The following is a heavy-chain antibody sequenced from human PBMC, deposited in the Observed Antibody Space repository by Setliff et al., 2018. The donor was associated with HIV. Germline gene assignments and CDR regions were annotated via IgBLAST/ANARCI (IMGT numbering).Heavy chain of an antibody. CDR2: IYYSGTT. CDR1: GGSISSHY. D-gene: IGHD4-17*01. CDR3: ASTRRGDYAD. Sequence: PSETLSLTCTVSGGSISSHYWSWIRQPPGKGLEWIGYIYYSGTTYYNPSLKSRITISVDTSKNQFSLKLSSVTAADTAVYYCASTRRGDYADWGQGTLVTVSS. J-gene: IGHJ4*02. V-gene: IGHV4-59*06.